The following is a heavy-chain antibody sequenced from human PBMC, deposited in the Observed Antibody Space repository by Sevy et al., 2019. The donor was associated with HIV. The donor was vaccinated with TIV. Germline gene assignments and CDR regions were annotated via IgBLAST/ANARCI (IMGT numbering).Heavy chain of an antibody. Sequence: GGSLRLSCAASGFTFSANWMNWVRQAPGKGLEWVANIKADGSDKNYVDSVEGRFTISRDNAKNLLFLQMNSLRVEDTAVYYCAHGTFGRFDSWGQGTLVTVSS. CDR1: GFTFSANW. CDR2: IKADGSDK. J-gene: IGHJ4*02. CDR3: AHGTFGRFDS. V-gene: IGHV3-7*01. D-gene: IGHD3-16*01.